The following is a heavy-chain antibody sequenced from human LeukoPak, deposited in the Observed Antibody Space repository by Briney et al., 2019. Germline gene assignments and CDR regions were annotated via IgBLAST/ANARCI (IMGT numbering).Heavy chain of an antibody. CDR2: IKQDGSEK. V-gene: IGHV3-7*01. CDR3: ARDDDWNYEDY. CDR1: GASINVGGYF. J-gene: IGHJ4*02. Sequence: ETLSLTCTVSGASINVGGYFWSWIRQHPGKGLEWVANIKQDGSEKYYVDSVKGRFTISRDNAKNSLYLQMNSLRAEDTAVYYCARDDDWNYEDYWGQGTLVTVSS. D-gene: IGHD1-7*01.